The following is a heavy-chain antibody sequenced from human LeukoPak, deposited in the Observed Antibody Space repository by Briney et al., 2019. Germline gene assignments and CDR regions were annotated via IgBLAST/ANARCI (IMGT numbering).Heavy chain of an antibody. CDR3: ASRLCETGSYVGHALVI. J-gene: IGHJ3*02. Sequence: HGESLKISCKGSGYSFTSYWIGWVRQMRGKGLEWMGIIYPGDSDTRYSPSFQGQVTISADKSISTAYLQWSTLRASDTAMYFRASRLCETGSYVGHALVISRQRGMLSDSS. V-gene: IGHV5-51*01. D-gene: IGHD1-14*01. CDR2: IYPGDSDT. CDR1: GYSFTSYW.